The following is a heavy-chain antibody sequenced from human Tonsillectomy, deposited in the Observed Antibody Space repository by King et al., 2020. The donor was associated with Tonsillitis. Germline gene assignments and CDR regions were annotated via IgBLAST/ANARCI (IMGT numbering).Heavy chain of an antibody. D-gene: IGHD3-3*01. CDR1: GGSISSYY. CDR2: IYYSGST. V-gene: IGHV4-59*01. Sequence: QLQESGPGLVKPSETLSLTCTVSGGSISSYYWSWIRQPPGKGLEWIGYIYYSGSTNYNPSLKSRVTISVDTSKNQFSLKLSSVTAADTAVYYCARTTFTTKGYFDYWGQGTLVTVSS. CDR3: ARTTFTTKGYFDY. J-gene: IGHJ4*02.